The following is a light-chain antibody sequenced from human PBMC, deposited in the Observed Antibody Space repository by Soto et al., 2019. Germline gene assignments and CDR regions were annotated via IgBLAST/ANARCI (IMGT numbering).Light chain of an antibody. Sequence: EIVLTQSPGTLSLSPGERATLSCRASQSVSSNYLAWYQQTPGQAPRLLIYGASSRATGIPDRFRGSGSGTDFTLTISRLEPEDFAVYYCQQYGTSPRTFGQGTKLEIK. CDR3: QQYGTSPRT. CDR2: GAS. J-gene: IGKJ2*01. CDR1: QSVSSNY. V-gene: IGKV3-20*01.